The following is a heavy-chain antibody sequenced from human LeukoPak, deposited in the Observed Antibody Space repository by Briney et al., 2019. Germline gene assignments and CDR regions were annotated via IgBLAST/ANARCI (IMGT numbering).Heavy chain of an antibody. CDR1: GDSVSNNSAA. V-gene: IGHV6-1*01. Sequence: SQTLSLTCAISGDSVSNNSAAWNWIWQSPSRGLEWLGRTYYRSKWYNDFAVSVKSRIIINPDTSKNQFFLDLNSVTPEDTAVYYCARGVTDLDSWGQGTLVTVSS. CDR3: ARGVTDLDS. CDR2: TYYRSKWYN. D-gene: IGHD2-21*02. J-gene: IGHJ4*02.